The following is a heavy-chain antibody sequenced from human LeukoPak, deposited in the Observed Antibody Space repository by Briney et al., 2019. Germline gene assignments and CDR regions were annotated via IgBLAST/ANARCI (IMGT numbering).Heavy chain of an antibody. J-gene: IGHJ5*02. D-gene: IGHD1-1*01. CDR3: AKDQLERGVWFDP. Sequence: GGSLRLSCAASGFTFSSYGMHWVRQAPGKGLEWVAFIRYDGSNKYYADSVKGRFTITRDNSKNTLYLQMNSLRAEDTAVYYCAKDQLERGVWFDPWGQGTLVTVSS. CDR2: IRYDGSNK. V-gene: IGHV3-30*02. CDR1: GFTFSSYG.